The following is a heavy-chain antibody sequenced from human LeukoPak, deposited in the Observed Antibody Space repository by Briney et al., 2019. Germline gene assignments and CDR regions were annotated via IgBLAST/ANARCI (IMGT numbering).Heavy chain of an antibody. D-gene: IGHD4-17*01. J-gene: IGHJ4*02. CDR1: GGSISSGDYY. V-gene: IGHV4-30-4*01. Sequence: PSETLSLTCTVSGGSISSGDYYWGWIRQPPGKGLEWIGYIYYSGSTYYNPSLKSRVTISVDTSKNQFSLKLSSVTAADTAVYYCARAFYGDYVLDYWGQGTLVTVSS. CDR3: ARAFYGDYVLDY. CDR2: IYYSGST.